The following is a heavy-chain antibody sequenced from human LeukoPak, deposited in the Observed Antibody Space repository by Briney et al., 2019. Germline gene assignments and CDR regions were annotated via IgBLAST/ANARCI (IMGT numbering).Heavy chain of an antibody. CDR3: ARGPDSTIYYMDV. J-gene: IGHJ6*03. Sequence: GGSLRLSCAASGFSFSSYSMNWVRQAPGKGLEWVSSSSSRSTYIFYADSVKGRFTISRDNAKNSLYLQMDSLRAEDTAVYYCARGPDSTIYYMDVRGKGTTVTVSS. CDR2: SSSRSTYI. D-gene: IGHD6-13*01. V-gene: IGHV3-21*01. CDR1: GFSFSSYS.